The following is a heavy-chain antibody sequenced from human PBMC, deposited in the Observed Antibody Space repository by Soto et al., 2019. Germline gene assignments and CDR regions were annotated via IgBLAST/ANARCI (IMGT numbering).Heavy chain of an antibody. CDR2: ISGYNGHT. CDR3: ARGPTLFDY. V-gene: IGHV1-18*01. D-gene: IGHD2-15*01. Sequence: ASVKVSCKASGYTFISYGISWVRQAPGQGLEWMGWISGYNGHTNHAQKIQGRATMTTDTSTSTAFMELRSLTSDDTAVFFCARGPTLFDYWGQGTLVTVSS. J-gene: IGHJ4*02. CDR1: GYTFISYG.